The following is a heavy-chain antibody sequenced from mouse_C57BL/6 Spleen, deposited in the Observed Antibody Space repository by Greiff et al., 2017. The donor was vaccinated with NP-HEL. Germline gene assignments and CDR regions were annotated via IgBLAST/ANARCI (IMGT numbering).Heavy chain of an antibody. CDR2: LAPSDSYT. J-gene: IGHJ1*03. V-gene: IGHV1-50*01. D-gene: IGHD3-1*01. CDR3: ARGAYWYFDV. Sequence: VQLHQPGAELVKPGASVKLSCKASGYTFPSYWMQWVKQRPGQGLEWIGELAPSDSYTNYNQKFKGKATLTVDTSSSTAYMQLSSLTSEDSAVYYCARGAYWYFDVWGTGTTVTVSS. CDR1: GYTFPSYW.